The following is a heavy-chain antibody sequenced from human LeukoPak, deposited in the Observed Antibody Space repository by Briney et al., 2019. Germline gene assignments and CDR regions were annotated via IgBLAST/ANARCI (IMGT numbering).Heavy chain of an antibody. D-gene: IGHD3-16*01. CDR3: ARGGGPDFDY. CDR2: ISSSGSTV. CDR1: GFTFSDYY. Sequence: GGSRRLSWEASGFTFSDYYMSWIRQAPGKGLKWLSYISSSGSTVYYADSVKGRFTISRDNARNSLYLQMNSLRAEDTAVYYCARGGGPDFDYWGQGTLVTVSS. J-gene: IGHJ4*02. V-gene: IGHV3-11*01.